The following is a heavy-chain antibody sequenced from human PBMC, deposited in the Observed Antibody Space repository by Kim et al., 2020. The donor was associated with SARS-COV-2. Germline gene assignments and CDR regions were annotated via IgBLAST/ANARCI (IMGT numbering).Heavy chain of an antibody. J-gene: IGHJ6*02. CDR2: IYSGGSST. V-gene: IGHV3-23*03. CDR1: GFTFSSYA. Sequence: GGSLRLSCAASGFTFSSYAMSWVRQAPGKGLEWVSVIYSGGSSTYYADSVKGRFTISRDTSKNTLYLQMNSLRADDTAVYYCAKEPGYYYVMDVWGQRTT. CDR3: AKEPGYYYVMDV.